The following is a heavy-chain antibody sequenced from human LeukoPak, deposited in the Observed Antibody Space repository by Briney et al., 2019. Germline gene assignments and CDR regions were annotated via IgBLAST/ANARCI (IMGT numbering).Heavy chain of an antibody. Sequence: GGSLRLSCAASGFTFSSYGMNWVRQAPGKGLEWVSSISSSGTYIYFADSVKGRFTISRDNAKNSLYLQMNSLRAEDTALHYCAREQSYSEEIVVVNPPFDYWGQGTLVTVSS. CDR1: GFTFSSYG. V-gene: IGHV3-21*01. CDR3: AREQSYSEEIVVVNPPFDY. D-gene: IGHD2-21*01. J-gene: IGHJ4*02. CDR2: ISSSGTYI.